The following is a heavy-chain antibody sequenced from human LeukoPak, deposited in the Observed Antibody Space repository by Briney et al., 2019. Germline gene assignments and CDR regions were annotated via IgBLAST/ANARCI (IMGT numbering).Heavy chain of an antibody. Sequence: SVKVSGTASGGTFSSCAISWVRQAPGQGLEWMGRIIPILGIANYAQKFQGRVTITADKSTSTAYMELSSLRSEDTAVYYCARAVHGDYKSFDYWGQGTLVTVSS. CDR1: GGTFSSCA. V-gene: IGHV1-69*04. CDR3: ARAVHGDYKSFDY. CDR2: IIPILGIA. D-gene: IGHD4-17*01. J-gene: IGHJ4*02.